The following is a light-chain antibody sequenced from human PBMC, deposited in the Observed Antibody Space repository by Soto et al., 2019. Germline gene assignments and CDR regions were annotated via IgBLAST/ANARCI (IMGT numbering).Light chain of an antibody. J-gene: IGKJ1*01. CDR2: DAS. CDR1: QSISSW. CDR3: HQYNSYLT. Sequence: DIQMTQSPSLLSASVGDRVTITCRASQSISSWLAWSQQNPGKAPKLLIYDASSLPSGVPSRFSGSGSGPEFTLTLSSLQPDDFASKYRHQYNSYLTFGQGTKVEIK. V-gene: IGKV1-5*01.